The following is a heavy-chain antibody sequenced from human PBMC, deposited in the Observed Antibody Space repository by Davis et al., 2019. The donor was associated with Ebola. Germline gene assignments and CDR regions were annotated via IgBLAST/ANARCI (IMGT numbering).Heavy chain of an antibody. D-gene: IGHD6-13*01. V-gene: IGHV3-9*01. CDR3: ARGIAAAGIWWFDP. CDR1: GFKFDDYA. Sequence: SLKISCTASGFKFDDYALHWVRQAPGKGLEWVSGISWDSGSIDYADSVRGRFTISRDNAKNSLYLQMNSLRAEDTAVYYCARGIAAAGIWWFDPWGQGTLVTVSS. CDR2: ISWDSGSI. J-gene: IGHJ5*02.